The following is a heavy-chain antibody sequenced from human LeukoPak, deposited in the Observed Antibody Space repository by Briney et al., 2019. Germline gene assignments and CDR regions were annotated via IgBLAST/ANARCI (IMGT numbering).Heavy chain of an antibody. CDR2: IRSKADSYAT. Sequence: GGSLRLSCAASGFAFNGSAMHYVRQASGNGLEWVGRIRSKADSYATAYAASVKGRFTISRDDSKNTAYLQMNSLKTEDTAVYYCTRHVYGRGGFYSGIDAWGQGTTVTVSS. J-gene: IGHJ6*02. V-gene: IGHV3-73*01. CDR3: TRHVYGRGGFYSGIDA. CDR1: GFAFNGSA. D-gene: IGHD3-10*02.